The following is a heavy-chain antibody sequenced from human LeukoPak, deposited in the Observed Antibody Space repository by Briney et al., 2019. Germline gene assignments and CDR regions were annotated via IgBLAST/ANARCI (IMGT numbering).Heavy chain of an antibody. CDR3: AIYKEGFRFDY. J-gene: IGHJ4*02. Sequence: PRASVKVSCKASGGTFSSYAISWVRQAPGQGLEWMGRIIPILGIANYAQKFQGRVTITADKSTSTAYMELSSLRSEDTAVYYCAIYKEGFRFDYWGQGTLVTVSS. CDR2: IIPILGIA. V-gene: IGHV1-69*04. CDR1: GGTFSSYA. D-gene: IGHD1-14*01.